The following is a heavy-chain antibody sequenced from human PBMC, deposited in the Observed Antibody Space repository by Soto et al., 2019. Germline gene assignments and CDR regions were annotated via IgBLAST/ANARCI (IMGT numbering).Heavy chain of an antibody. CDR1: GFAFNNYG. D-gene: IGHD2-2*01. CDR3: AREDSIIIPAVSDF. J-gene: IGHJ4*02. V-gene: IGHV3-21*01. CDR2: ISKSDYT. Sequence: GGSLRLCCTVSGFAFNNYGINWVRQAPGQGLEWVSSISKSDYTYYSDSVKGRFTISRDNAKNSVSLQMNTLRVEDTAVYYCAREDSIIIPAVSDFWGQGTLVTVSS.